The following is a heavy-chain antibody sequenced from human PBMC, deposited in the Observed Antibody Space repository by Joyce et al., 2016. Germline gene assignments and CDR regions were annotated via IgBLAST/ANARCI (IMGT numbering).Heavy chain of an antibody. J-gene: IGHJ4*02. Sequence: EVQLLESGGDLVQPGGSLRLSCAASGFTFSTYAMTWVRQAPGKGLEWVAAISTSATITHYADSVQGRFTISRDDSKNTLYLQMSDLRADDTAVYFCCTGPWIQLSQLLDDWGQGTLVTVSS. D-gene: IGHD5-18*01. CDR1: GFTFSTYA. V-gene: IGHV3-23*01. CDR3: CTGPWIQLSQLLDD. CDR2: ISTSATIT.